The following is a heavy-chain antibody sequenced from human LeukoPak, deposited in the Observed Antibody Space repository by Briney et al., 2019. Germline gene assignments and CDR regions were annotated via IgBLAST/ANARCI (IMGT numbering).Heavy chain of an antibody. CDR3: SRLAGAPSMVTLDY. D-gene: IGHD4-23*01. CDR2: ISYDGSNK. Sequence: GRSLRLSCAASGFTFSSYAMHWVRQAPGKGLEWVAVISYDGSNKYYADSVKGRFTISRDTSKNTLYLQMNSLRAEDTAVYYCSRLAGAPSMVTLDYWGQGTLVTVSS. J-gene: IGHJ4*02. CDR1: GFTFSSYA. V-gene: IGHV3-30*01.